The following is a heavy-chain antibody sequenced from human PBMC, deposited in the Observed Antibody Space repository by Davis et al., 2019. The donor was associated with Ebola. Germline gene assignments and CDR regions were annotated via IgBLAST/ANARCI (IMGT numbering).Heavy chain of an antibody. Sequence: ASVQVSCKASCYTFTSYGISWVRQPPGQGLEWMGRISAYNGNTNYAQKLQGRVTMTTDTSTSTAYMEVGSLKSDDTAVYYCARAQFPTTSDHWGQGTLVTVSS. CDR1: CYTFTSYG. J-gene: IGHJ4*02. CDR3: ARAQFPTTSDH. CDR2: ISAYNGNT. V-gene: IGHV1-18*04. D-gene: IGHD1-1*01.